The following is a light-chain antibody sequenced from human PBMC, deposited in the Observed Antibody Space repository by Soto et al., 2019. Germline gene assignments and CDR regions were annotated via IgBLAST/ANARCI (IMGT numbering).Light chain of an antibody. CDR2: DVN. CDR3: TSSTTSPTMI. Sequence: QSVLTQPASVSGSPGQSITISCTGTSSDIGAYNFVSWYQQHPGKAPKLMLYDVNIRPSGVSNRFSGSKSGNTASLTISGLQAEDEADYYCTSSTTSPTMIFGGGTKLTAL. CDR1: SSDIGAYNF. V-gene: IGLV2-14*03. J-gene: IGLJ2*01.